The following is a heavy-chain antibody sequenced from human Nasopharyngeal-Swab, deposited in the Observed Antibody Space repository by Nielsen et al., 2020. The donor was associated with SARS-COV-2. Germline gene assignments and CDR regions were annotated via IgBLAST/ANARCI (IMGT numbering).Heavy chain of an antibody. CDR2: ISSSSSTI. Sequence: GESLKFSCAASGFTFSSYSMNWVRQAPGKGLEWVSYISSSSSTIYYADSVKGRFTISRDNAKNSLYLQMNSLRAEDTAVYYCAAGRYYDFWSGYSDYWGQGTLVTVSS. CDR3: AAGRYYDFWSGYSDY. J-gene: IGHJ4*02. CDR1: GFTFSSYS. V-gene: IGHV3-48*04. D-gene: IGHD3-3*01.